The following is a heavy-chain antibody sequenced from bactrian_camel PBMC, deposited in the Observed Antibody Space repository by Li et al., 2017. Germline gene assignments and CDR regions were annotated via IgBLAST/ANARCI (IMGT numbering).Heavy chain of an antibody. Sequence: HVQLVESGGDSVRAGGSLRLSCQYSGYRYSRLCVAWFRQAPGKMREAVAAIDSDHSTSYADSVKGRFTILKDNAKNTVYLQMNSLKPEDTAVYYCVRRGMGGYILLTLVTGARGPRSPSP. V-gene: IGHV3S53*01. CDR2: IDSDHST. CDR3: VRRGMGGYILLTLVT. J-gene: IGHJ6*01. D-gene: IGHD3*01. CDR1: GYRYSRLC.